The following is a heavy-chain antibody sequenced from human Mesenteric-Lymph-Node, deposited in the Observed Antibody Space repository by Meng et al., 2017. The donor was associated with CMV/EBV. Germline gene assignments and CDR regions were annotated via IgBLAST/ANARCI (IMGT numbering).Heavy chain of an antibody. CDR1: GYTFTNYA. CDR2: SDVGNGNT. Sequence: ASVQVSCKASGYTFTNYAIHWVRQAPGQRLEWMGWSDVGNGNTKYSQEFQGRVTITRDTSASTAYMELSSLTSDDMALYYCARGTYYYHMDVWGQGTMVTVSS. J-gene: IGHJ6*02. D-gene: IGHD1-7*01. CDR3: ARGTYYYHMDV. V-gene: IGHV1-3*02.